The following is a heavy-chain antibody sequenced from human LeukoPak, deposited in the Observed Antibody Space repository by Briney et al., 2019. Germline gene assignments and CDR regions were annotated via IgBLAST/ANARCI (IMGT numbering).Heavy chain of an antibody. J-gene: IGHJ5*02. CDR1: GYTFTSYG. Sequence: GASVEVSCKASGYTFTSYGISWVRQAPGQGLEWMGWISAYNGNTNHAQKLQGRVTMTTDTSTSTAYMELRSLRSDDTAVYYCARDPTITIFGVVTYNWFDPWGQGTLVTVSS. D-gene: IGHD3-3*01. CDR3: ARDPTITIFGVVTYNWFDP. CDR2: ISAYNGNT. V-gene: IGHV1-18*01.